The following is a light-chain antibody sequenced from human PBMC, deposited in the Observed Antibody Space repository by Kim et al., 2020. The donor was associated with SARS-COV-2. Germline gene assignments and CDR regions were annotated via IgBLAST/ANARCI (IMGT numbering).Light chain of an antibody. J-gene: IGKJ1*01. CDR2: EAP. CDR3: QHRQT. V-gene: IGKV1-5*01. CDR1: QYAPRG. Sequence: ALVGDRFTITCRATQYAPRGLAWYQPKPGRAPKLLIYEAPTLDRGVPTRFRGSGSGTEFTLTINSLQPDDFASYYCQHRQTFGQGTKVEIK.